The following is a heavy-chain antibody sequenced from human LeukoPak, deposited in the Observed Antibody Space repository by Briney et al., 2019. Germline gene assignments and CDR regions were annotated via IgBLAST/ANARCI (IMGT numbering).Heavy chain of an antibody. J-gene: IGHJ4*02. D-gene: IGHD6-19*01. CDR2: ISSSSNTI. CDR1: GLTFSSYS. V-gene: IGHV3-48*02. CDR3: ARGHAWYSSGWYVDY. Sequence: QPGRSLRLPCSASGLTFSSYSTESVRPDPGKGMEWVSYISSSSNTIYYADSVKGRFTISRDNAKNSLYLQMNSLRDDDTAVYYCARGHAWYSSGWYVDYWGQGTLVTVSS.